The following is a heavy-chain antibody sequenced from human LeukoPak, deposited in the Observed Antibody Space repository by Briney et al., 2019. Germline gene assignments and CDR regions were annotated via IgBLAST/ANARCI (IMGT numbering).Heavy chain of an antibody. CDR3: ARVYDHIAFDI. J-gene: IGHJ3*02. V-gene: IGHV4-4*07. CDR2: IYTSGST. D-gene: IGHD2/OR15-2a*01. Sequence: MTSETLSLTCTVSGGSISSYYWSWIRQPAGKGLEWIGRIYTSGSTNYNPSLKSRVTMSVDTSKNQFSLKLSSVTAADTAVYFCARVYDHIAFDIWGQGTMVTVSS. CDR1: GGSISSYY.